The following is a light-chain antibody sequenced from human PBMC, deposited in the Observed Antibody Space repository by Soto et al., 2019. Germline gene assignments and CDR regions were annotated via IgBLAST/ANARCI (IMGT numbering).Light chain of an antibody. CDR2: GAS. CDR1: QSVSRSY. CDR3: QQYDSSPPIT. J-gene: IGKJ5*01. V-gene: IGKV3-20*01. Sequence: EIVLTQSPGTLSLSPGERATLSCRASQSVSRSYLAWYQQKPGQAPRLLIYGASSRATGIPDRFSGSGSGTDFTLTISRLEPEDFAVYYCQQYDSSPPITFGQGTRLEIK.